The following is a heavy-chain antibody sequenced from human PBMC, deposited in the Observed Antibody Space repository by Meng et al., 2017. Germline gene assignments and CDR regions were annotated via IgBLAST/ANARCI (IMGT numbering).Heavy chain of an antibody. CDR3: ARAPIAAAAYRWFDP. CDR2: MNPKLCNT. CDR1: VYNIACYE. J-gene: IGHJ5*02. Sequence: QGTQVQSGGEVRKHVASVKFYYKACVYNIACYESNWVRPATGQGLEWMGWMNPKLCNTGYAQKFQGRVTMTRNTSISTAYMELSILISEDTAVYYCARAPIAAAAYRWFDPWGQGTLVTVSS. D-gene: IGHD6-13*01. V-gene: IGHV1-8*01.